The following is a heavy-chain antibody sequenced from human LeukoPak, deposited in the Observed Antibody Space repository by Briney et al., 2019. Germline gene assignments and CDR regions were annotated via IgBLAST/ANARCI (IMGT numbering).Heavy chain of an antibody. Sequence: SETLSLTCTVSSGSISSSSYYWGWIRQPPGKGLEWIGSIYYSGSTYYSPPLKSRVTISVDTSKNQFSLKLSSVTAADTAVYYCASNTMVKTSYYYYMDVWGKGTTVTISS. D-gene: IGHD3-10*01. CDR3: ASNTMVKTSYYYYMDV. CDR1: SGSISSSSYY. CDR2: IYYSGST. J-gene: IGHJ6*03. V-gene: IGHV4-39*01.